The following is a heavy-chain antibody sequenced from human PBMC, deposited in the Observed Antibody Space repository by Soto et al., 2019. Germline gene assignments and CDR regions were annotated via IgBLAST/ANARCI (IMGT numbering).Heavy chain of an antibody. V-gene: IGHV1-69*13. J-gene: IGHJ6*02. CDR3: ARERYRVYGDTVLNYYYYGMDV. Sequence: ASVKVSCKASGGTFSSYAINWVRQAPGQGLEWLGGIIPIYGTANYAQKFQGRVTITADESTRTAYMELSSLRSEDTAVYYCARERYRVYGDTVLNYYYYGMDVWGQGTTVTVSS. CDR2: IIPIYGTA. D-gene: IGHD4-17*01. CDR1: GGTFSSYA.